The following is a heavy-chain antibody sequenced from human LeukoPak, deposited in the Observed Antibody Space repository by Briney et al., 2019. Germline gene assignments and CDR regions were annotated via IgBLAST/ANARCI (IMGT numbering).Heavy chain of an antibody. D-gene: IGHD6-19*01. Sequence: SVKVSCKASGGTFSSYTISWVRQAPGQGLEWMGRIIPILGIANYAQKLQGRVTITADKSTSTAYMELSSLRSEDTAVYYCAIYLIAVAGSFDYWGQGTLVTVSS. CDR2: IIPILGIA. V-gene: IGHV1-69*02. CDR1: GGTFSSYT. J-gene: IGHJ4*02. CDR3: AIYLIAVAGSFDY.